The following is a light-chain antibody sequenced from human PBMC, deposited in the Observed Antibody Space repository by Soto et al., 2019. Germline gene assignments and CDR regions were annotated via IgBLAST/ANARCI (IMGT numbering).Light chain of an antibody. CDR1: QSVSSRY. CDR2: GAS. CDR3: HHDGSSPPMYT. J-gene: IGKJ2*01. Sequence: EIVLTQSPGTLSLSPGERATLSCRASQSVSSRYLAWYQQKPGQAPRLLIYGASSRATGIPDRISGSGSGTDFTLTISRLEPEDFAVYYCHHDGSSPPMYTFGQGTKLEIK. V-gene: IGKV3-20*01.